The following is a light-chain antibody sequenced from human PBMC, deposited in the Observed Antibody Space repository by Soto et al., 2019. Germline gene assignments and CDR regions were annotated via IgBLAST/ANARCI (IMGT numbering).Light chain of an antibody. CDR2: DAS. V-gene: IGKV1-5*01. CDR1: QSISSW. Sequence: DIQMTQSPSTLSASVGDRVTITCRASQSISSWLAWYQQKPGKAPKLLIYDASSLQTGVPSRFNGSGSGTEFTLTISSLQPEDVATYYCQHYNSSSRTFGQGTKVEIK. CDR3: QHYNSSSRT. J-gene: IGKJ1*01.